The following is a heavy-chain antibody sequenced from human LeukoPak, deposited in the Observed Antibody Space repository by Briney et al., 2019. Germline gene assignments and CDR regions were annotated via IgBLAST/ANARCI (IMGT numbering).Heavy chain of an antibody. J-gene: IGHJ6*04. CDR1: GFTFSSYE. V-gene: IGHV3-48*03. CDR2: ISSSGSTI. CDR3: AELGITMIGGV. D-gene: IGHD3-10*02. Sequence: GGSLRLSCAASGFTFSSYEMNWVRQAPGKGLEWVSYISSSGSTIYYADSVKGRFTISRDNAKNSLYLQMNYLRAEDTAVYYCAELGITMIGGVWGKGTTVTISS.